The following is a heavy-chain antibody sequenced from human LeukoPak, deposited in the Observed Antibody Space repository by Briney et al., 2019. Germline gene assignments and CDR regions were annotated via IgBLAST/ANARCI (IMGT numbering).Heavy chain of an antibody. CDR2: ISDSGCCT. Sequence: GGSLRLSCAASGFTFSSYAMSWVRQAPGKGLEWVSAISDSGCCTYYADSVKGRFTISRDNSKNTLYLQMNSLRAEDTAVYYCAKDGMYRGLLPSSFDYWGQGTLVSVSS. D-gene: IGHD3-10*01. CDR1: GFTFSSYA. J-gene: IGHJ4*02. CDR3: AKDGMYRGLLPSSFDY. V-gene: IGHV3-23*01.